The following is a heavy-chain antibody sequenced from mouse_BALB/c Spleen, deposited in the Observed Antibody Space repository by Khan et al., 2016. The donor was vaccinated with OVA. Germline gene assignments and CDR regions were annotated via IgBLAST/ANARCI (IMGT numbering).Heavy chain of an antibody. V-gene: IGHV3-2*02. J-gene: IGHJ2*01. D-gene: IGHD1-1*01. CDR2: ISYSGNT. CDR1: GYSITSDYA. Sequence: EVELVESGPGLVKPSQSLSLTCTVTGYSITSDYAWNWIRQFPGNKLEWMGFISYSGNTNYNPSLKSRISITRDTSKNQFFLQLNSVTTEDTATYYCERVYGEDFDYWGQGTTLTVSS. CDR3: ERVYGEDFDY.